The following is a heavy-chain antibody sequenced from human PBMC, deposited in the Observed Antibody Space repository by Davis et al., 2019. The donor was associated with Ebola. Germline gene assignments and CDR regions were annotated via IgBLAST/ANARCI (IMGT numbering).Heavy chain of an antibody. CDR3: ARDWSRDFDY. CDR1: GFTFSSSA. CDR2: ISHDGSDK. V-gene: IGHV3-30*04. D-gene: IGHD3-3*01. J-gene: IGHJ4*02. Sequence: HLGGSLRLSCASSGFTFSSSAMHWVRQAPGKGLEWVAVISHDGSDKYYADSVKGRFTISRDNAKNSVFLQMNSLRVDDAAVYYCARDWSRDFDYWGQGTMVAVSS.